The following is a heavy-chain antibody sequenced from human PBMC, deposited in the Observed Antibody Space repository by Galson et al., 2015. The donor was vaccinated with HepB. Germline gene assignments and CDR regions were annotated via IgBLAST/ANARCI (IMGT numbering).Heavy chain of an antibody. CDR3: AREFVYCSSSSCQQGDGFDV. D-gene: IGHD2-2*01. CDR2: ITSSSTYI. Sequence: SLRLSCAASGFIFSSYSISWVRQAPGKGLEWVSGITSSSTYIYYADSVKGRFTISRDNAKNSLYLQINSLRAEDTVVYYCAREFVYCSSSSCQQGDGFDVWGQGTIVTVSS. J-gene: IGHJ3*01. CDR1: GFIFSSYS. V-gene: IGHV3-21*01.